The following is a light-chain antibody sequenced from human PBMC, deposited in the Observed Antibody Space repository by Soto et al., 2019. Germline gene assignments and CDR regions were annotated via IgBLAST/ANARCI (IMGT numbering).Light chain of an antibody. Sequence: QSALTQPASVSGSPGQSITISCTGTSSDVGGYNYVSWYQQHPGKAPKLMIYEVSNRPSGVSNRFSGSKSGNMASLTISGVQAEDEADYYCSSYTSSSTRVVFGGGTKLTVL. CDR3: SSYTSSSTRVV. V-gene: IGLV2-14*01. CDR2: EVS. CDR1: SSDVGGYNY. J-gene: IGLJ2*01.